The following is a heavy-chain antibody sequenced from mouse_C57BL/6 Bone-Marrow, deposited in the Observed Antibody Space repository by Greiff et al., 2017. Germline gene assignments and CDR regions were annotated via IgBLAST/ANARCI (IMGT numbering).Heavy chain of an antibody. J-gene: IGHJ2*01. CDR3: ARDKYGSSYDY. CDR2: IYPSDSYT. CDR1: GYTFTSYW. Sequence: QVQLQQPGAELVRPGTSVKLSCKASGYTFTSYWMHWVKQRPGQGLEWIGVIYPSDSYTNYNQKFKGKATLTVDTSSSTAYMELSSLTSEDAAVYYCARDKYGSSYDYWGRGTTLTVSS. D-gene: IGHD1-1*01. V-gene: IGHV1-59*01.